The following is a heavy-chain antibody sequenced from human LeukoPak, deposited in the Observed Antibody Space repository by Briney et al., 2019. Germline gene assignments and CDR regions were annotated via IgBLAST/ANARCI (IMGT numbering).Heavy chain of an antibody. CDR3: ARDPPYYDILTGYQATQDDY. D-gene: IGHD3-9*01. Sequence: GGSLRLSRAASGFTFSSYSMNWVRQAPGKGLEWVSYISSSSSTIYYADSVKGRFTISRDNAKNSLYLQMNSLRAEDTAVYYCARDPPYYDILTGYQATQDDYWGQGTLVTVSS. CDR1: GFTFSSYS. CDR2: ISSSSSTI. V-gene: IGHV3-48*01. J-gene: IGHJ4*02.